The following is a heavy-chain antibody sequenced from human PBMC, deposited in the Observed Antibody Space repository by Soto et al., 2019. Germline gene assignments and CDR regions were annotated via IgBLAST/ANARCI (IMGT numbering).Heavy chain of an antibody. J-gene: IGHJ5*02. D-gene: IGHD6-13*01. Sequence: ASVKVSCKASGYTFTGYYMHWVRQAPGQGLEWMGWINPNSGGTNYAQKFQGRVTMTTDTSTSTAYMELRSLRSDDTAVYYCARVLSYSSSLNWFDPWGQGTLVTVSS. CDR2: INPNSGGT. CDR1: GYTFTGYY. V-gene: IGHV1-2*02. CDR3: ARVLSYSSSLNWFDP.